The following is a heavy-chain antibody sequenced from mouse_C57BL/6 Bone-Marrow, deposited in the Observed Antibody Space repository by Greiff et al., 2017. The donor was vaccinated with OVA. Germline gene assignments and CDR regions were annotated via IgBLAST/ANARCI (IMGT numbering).Heavy chain of an antibody. Sequence: QVQLKESGAELARPGASVKLSCKASGYTFTSYGISWVKQRTGQGLEWIGEIYPRSGNTYYNEKFKGKATLTADKSSSTAYMGLRSLTSEDSAVYFCARKGNDGYSASLAYWGQGTLVTVSA. D-gene: IGHD2-3*01. CDR3: ARKGNDGYSASLAY. V-gene: IGHV1-81*01. CDR2: IYPRSGNT. CDR1: GYTFTSYG. J-gene: IGHJ3*01.